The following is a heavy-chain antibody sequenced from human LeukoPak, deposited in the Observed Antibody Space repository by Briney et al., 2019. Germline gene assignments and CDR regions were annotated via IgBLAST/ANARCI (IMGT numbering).Heavy chain of an antibody. D-gene: IGHD1-7*01. CDR1: GFTFSNYG. CDR2: IGYDGSNK. J-gene: IGHJ3*02. Sequence: GGSLRLSCAASGFTFSNYGVHWVRQAPGKGLEWVAFIGYDGSNKYYADSVKGRFTISRDNSKNTLYLQMNSLSAEDTAVYYCAKSLLVDWNYDAFDIWGQGTMVTVSS. V-gene: IGHV3-30*02. CDR3: AKSLLVDWNYDAFDI.